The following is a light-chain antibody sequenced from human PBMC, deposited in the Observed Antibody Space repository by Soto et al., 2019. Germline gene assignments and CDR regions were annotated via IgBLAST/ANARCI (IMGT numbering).Light chain of an antibody. CDR1: QSVSSN. V-gene: IGKV3-15*01. CDR3: QQRSNWRIT. Sequence: IVMTQSPATLSVSPWERATLSCRASQSVSSNLAWYQQKPGQAPSLLIYGASTRATGTPARFSGSGSGTEFTLTISSLEPEDFAVYYCQQRSNWRITFGQGTRLEIK. J-gene: IGKJ5*01. CDR2: GAS.